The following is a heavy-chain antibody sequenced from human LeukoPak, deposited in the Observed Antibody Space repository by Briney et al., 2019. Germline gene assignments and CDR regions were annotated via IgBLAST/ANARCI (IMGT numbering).Heavy chain of an antibody. V-gene: IGHV3-74*01. CDR2: INRDGSST. CDR1: GFTFSTYL. J-gene: IGHJ4*02. CDR3: ARNDILTGNHFDY. Sequence: GGSLRLSCAAPGFTFSTYLMHWVRQAPGKGLVWVSRINRDGSSTSYADSVKGRFTISRDNAKNTLYLQMNSLRAEDTAVYYCARNDILTGNHFDYWGQGTLVTVSS. D-gene: IGHD3-9*01.